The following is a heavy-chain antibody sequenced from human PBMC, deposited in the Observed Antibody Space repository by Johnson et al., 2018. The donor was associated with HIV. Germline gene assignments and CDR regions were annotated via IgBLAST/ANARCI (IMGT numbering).Heavy chain of an antibody. CDR3: ARVPSGTPSSI. V-gene: IGHV3-53*01. Sequence: VQLVESGGGLIQPGGSLRLSCAAYGFTVNRNYMNWVRQAPGKGLEWVSVIYGGGGTYYADSVKGRFTISRDTSKNSLYLQMNSLRAEDTAVYYCARVPSGTPSSIWGQGTKVTVS. CDR1: GFTVNRNY. D-gene: IGHD1-1*01. CDR2: IYGGGGT. J-gene: IGHJ3*02.